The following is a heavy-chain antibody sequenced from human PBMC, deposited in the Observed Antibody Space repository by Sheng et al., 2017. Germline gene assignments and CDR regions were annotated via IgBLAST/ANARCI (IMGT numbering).Heavy chain of an antibody. J-gene: IGHJ4*02. CDR2: IRYDGSNK. V-gene: IGHV3-30*02. D-gene: IGHD5-18*01. CDR1: GFTFSSYG. Sequence: QVQLVESGGGVVQPGGSLRLSCAASGFTFSSYGMHWVRQAPGKGLEWVAFIRYDGSNKYYADSVKGRFTISRDNSKNTLYLQMNSLRAEDTAVYYCAKLGGVQLWLDRFDYWGQGTLVTVSS. CDR3: AKLGGVQLWLDRFDY.